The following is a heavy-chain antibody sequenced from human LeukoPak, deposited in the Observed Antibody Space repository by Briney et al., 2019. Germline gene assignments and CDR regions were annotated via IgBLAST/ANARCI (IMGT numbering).Heavy chain of an antibody. V-gene: IGHV3-15*01. D-gene: IGHD6-13*01. CDR1: GFTFSSYT. J-gene: IGHJ4*02. CDR2: IKSKTDGGTT. CDR3: TTDGIAAAGLDY. Sequence: GGSLRLSCAASGFTFSSYTMSWVRQAPGKGLEWVGRIKSKTDGGTTDYAAPVKGRFTISRDDSKNTLYLQMNSLKTEDTAVYYCTTDGIAAAGLDYWGQGTLVTVSS.